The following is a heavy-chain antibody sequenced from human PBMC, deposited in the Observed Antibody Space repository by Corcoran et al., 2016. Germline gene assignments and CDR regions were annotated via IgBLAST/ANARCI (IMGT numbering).Heavy chain of an antibody. Sequence: EVQLVESGGRLVQPGGSLRLSCAASGFTFLSYSMNWVRQAPGKGLGWVSYISSSSTTIYYADSVTGRFTISRDNAKNSLYLQMNSLRDEDTAVYYCARGGWLQLGIGYWGQGTLVTVSS. D-gene: IGHD5-12*01. V-gene: IGHV3-48*02. J-gene: IGHJ4*02. CDR1: GFTFLSYS. CDR2: ISSSSTTI. CDR3: ARGGWLQLGIGY.